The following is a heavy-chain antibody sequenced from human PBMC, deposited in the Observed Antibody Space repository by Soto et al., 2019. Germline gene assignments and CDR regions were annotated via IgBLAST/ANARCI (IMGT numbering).Heavy chain of an antibody. CDR3: AGGDYYHSSGYYFYYYTMDV. Sequence: QLHLQESGPGLVKPSETLSLTCTVSGGSISSSSYYWGWIRQPPGKGLEWIGNVYYGGSTYYNPSLKSRVTISVETSTSQFSLKLSSVTAADTAVYYCAGGDYYHSSGYYFYYYTMDVWGQGTTVTVSS. CDR1: GGSISSSSYY. CDR2: VYYGGST. D-gene: IGHD3-22*01. J-gene: IGHJ6*02. V-gene: IGHV4-39*01.